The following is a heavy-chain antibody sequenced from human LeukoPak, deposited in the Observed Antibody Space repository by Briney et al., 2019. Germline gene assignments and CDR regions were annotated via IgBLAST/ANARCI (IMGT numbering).Heavy chain of an antibody. J-gene: IGHJ3*02. CDR1: GGSLSSSSYY. V-gene: IGHV4-39*07. CDR2: IYDSGST. D-gene: IGHD3-16*01. CDR3: ARDRLSLGAFDI. Sequence: ASETLSLTCTVSGGSLSSSSYYWAWIRQPPGKGLEWIGSIYDSGSTYYNPSLKSRVTISLDTSTNQFSLNLSSVTVADTALYYCARDRLSLGAFDIWGPGTTVVVSS.